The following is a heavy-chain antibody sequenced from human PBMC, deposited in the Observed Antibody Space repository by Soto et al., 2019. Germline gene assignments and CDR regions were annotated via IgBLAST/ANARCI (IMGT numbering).Heavy chain of an antibody. Sequence: QVQLVQSGAEVKKPGASVKVSCKASGYTVTGYGISWVRQAPGQGLEWMGWISAYNGKTNHAQKLQGRVTMTTDTSTSTANIELRSLRSADTAVYYFARDWGFNWDNDAFDTWGQGTMVTVSS. CDR1: GYTVTGYG. J-gene: IGHJ3*02. CDR3: ARDWGFNWDNDAFDT. V-gene: IGHV1-18*01. CDR2: ISAYNGKT. D-gene: IGHD1-20*01.